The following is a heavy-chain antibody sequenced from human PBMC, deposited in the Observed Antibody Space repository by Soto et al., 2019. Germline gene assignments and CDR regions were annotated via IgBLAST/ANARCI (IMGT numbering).Heavy chain of an antibody. J-gene: IGHJ3*02. CDR2: ISGSGGST. Sequence: GGSLRLSCAASGFTFSSYAMSWVRQAPGKGLEWVSAISGSGGSTYYADSLKGRFTISRDNSKNTLYLQMNSLRAEDTAVYYCANACSARLGSHSPACAFDNWGQGTMVTVSS. D-gene: IGHD7-27*01. V-gene: IGHV3-23*01. CDR3: ANACSARLGSHSPACAFDN. CDR1: GFTFSSYA.